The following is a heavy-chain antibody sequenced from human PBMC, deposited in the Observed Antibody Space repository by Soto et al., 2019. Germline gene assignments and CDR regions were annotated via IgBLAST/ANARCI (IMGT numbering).Heavy chain of an antibody. Sequence: GSLRLSCASSGFTFSSYSMNWVRQAPGKGLEWDSSISSSSSYIYYADSVKGRFTISRDNAKNSLYLQMNSLIAEDTAVYYCARLLVVAAGTEQDNKAQGSEKPKYYYYMDVWGKGTTVTVSS. J-gene: IGHJ6*03. CDR1: GFTFSSYS. D-gene: IGHD6-13*01. CDR2: ISSSSSYI. V-gene: IGHV3-21*01. CDR3: ARLLVVAAGTEQDNKAQGSEKPKYYYYMDV.